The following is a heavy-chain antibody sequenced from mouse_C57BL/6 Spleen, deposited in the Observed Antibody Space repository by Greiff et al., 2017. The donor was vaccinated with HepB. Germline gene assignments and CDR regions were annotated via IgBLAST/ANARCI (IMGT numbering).Heavy chain of an antibody. CDR3: TRDYYGWGNWYFDV. Sequence: EVKLVESGEGLVKPGGSLKLSCAASGFTFSSYAMSWVRQTPEKRLEWVAYISSGGDYIYYADTVKGRCTISRDNARNTLYLQMSSLKSEDTAMYYCTRDYYGWGNWYFDVWGTGTTVTVSS. J-gene: IGHJ1*03. V-gene: IGHV5-9-1*02. CDR2: ISSGGDYI. D-gene: IGHD1-1*01. CDR1: GFTFSSYA.